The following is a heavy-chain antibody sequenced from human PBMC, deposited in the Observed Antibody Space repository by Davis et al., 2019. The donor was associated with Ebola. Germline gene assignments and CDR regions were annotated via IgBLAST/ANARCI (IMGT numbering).Heavy chain of an antibody. CDR3: ARRLVVRGVLPL. J-gene: IGHJ4*02. D-gene: IGHD3-10*01. CDR2: INHSGST. V-gene: IGHV4-34*01. CDR1: GFTVSSNY. Sequence: GSLRLSCAASGFTVSSNYMSWVRQAPGKGLEWIGEINHSGSTNYNPSLKSRVTISVDTSKNQFSLKLSSVTAADTAVYYCARRLVVRGVLPLWGQGTLVTVSS.